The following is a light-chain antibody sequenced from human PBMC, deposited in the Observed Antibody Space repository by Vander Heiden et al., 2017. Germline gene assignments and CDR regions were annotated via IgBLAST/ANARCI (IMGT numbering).Light chain of an antibody. CDR1: QSVSSY. V-gene: IGKV3-11*01. J-gene: IGKJ3*01. CDR2: DAS. Sequence: EIVLTQSPATLSLSPGERATLSCRASQSVSSYLAWYQQKPGQAPRLLIYDASNRATGIPARFSGSGYGTDFTLTISSLDPEDFAVYYCQQRGNGPRGFTFGHGTKVDIK. CDR3: QQRGNGPRGFT.